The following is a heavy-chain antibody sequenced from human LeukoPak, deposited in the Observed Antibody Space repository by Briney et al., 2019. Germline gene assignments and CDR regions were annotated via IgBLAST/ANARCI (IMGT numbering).Heavy chain of an antibody. V-gene: IGHV4-34*01. J-gene: IGHJ3*02. CDR3: ARGSSDYYDSSGRDAFDI. Sequence: SETLSLTCAVYGGSFSGYYWSWIRQPPGKGLEWIGEINHSGSTNYNPSLKSRVTISVDTSKNQFSLKLSSATAADTAVYYCARGSSDYYDSSGRDAFDIWGQGTMVTVSS. CDR1: GGSFSGYY. D-gene: IGHD3-22*01. CDR2: INHSGST.